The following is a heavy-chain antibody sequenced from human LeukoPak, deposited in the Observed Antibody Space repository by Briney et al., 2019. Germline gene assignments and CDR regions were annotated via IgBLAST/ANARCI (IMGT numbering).Heavy chain of an antibody. CDR1: GGSFSGYY. CDR2: INHSRST. J-gene: IGHJ4*02. D-gene: IGHD5-24*01. V-gene: IGHV4-34*01. CDR3: AAQGNGYNDY. Sequence: NPSETLSLTCAVYGGSFSGYYWSWIRQPPGKGLEWIGEINHSRSTNYNPSLKSRVTISVDTSKNQFSLKLSSVTAADTAVYYCAAQGNGYNDYWGQGTLVTVSS.